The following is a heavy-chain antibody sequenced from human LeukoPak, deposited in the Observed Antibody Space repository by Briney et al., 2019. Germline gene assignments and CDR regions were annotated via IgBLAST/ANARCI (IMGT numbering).Heavy chain of an antibody. CDR3: ARERYCGGDCYSQAFDI. CDR2: IIPIFGTA. V-gene: IGHV1-69*06. J-gene: IGHJ3*02. CDR1: GGTFSSYA. Sequence: SVKVSCNASGGTFSSYAISWVRQAPGQGLEWMGGIIPIFGTANYAQKFQGRVTITADKSTSTAYMELSSLRSEDTAVYYCARERYCGGDCYSQAFDIWGQGTMVTVSS. D-gene: IGHD2-21*02.